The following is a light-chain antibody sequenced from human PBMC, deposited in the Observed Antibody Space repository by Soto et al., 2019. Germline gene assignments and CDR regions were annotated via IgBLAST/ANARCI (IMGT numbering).Light chain of an antibody. Sequence: EIVMTQSPATLSVSPGERATLSCRASQSVSSNFAWYQQKPGQAPRLLIYGASTRATGIPARFSGSGPGTEFTLTISSLQSEHFAVYYCQQHHNWPPWTFGQGTKVELK. CDR1: QSVSSN. CDR3: QQHHNWPPWT. CDR2: GAS. V-gene: IGKV3-15*01. J-gene: IGKJ1*01.